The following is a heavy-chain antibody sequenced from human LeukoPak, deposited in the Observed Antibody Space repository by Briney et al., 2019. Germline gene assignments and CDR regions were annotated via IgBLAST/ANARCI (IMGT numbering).Heavy chain of an antibody. Sequence: PGGSLRLSCAAFGFTFSSYGMHWVRQAPGKGLEWVAVISYDGSNKYYADSVKGRFTISRDNSKNTLYLQMNSLRAEDTAVYYCAKDLSPLLDYWGQGTLVTVSS. D-gene: IGHD2-15*01. CDR2: ISYDGSNK. J-gene: IGHJ4*02. CDR1: GFTFSSYG. CDR3: AKDLSPLLDY. V-gene: IGHV3-30*18.